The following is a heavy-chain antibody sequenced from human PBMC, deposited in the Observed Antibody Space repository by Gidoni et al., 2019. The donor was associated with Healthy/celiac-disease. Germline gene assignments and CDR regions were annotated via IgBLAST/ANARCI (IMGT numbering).Heavy chain of an antibody. D-gene: IGHD3-10*01. J-gene: IGHJ3*02. Sequence: QVQLQESGPGLVKPSQTLSLTCTVSGGSSSRGGYYWSWIRQDPGKGLEWIGYIYYSGSTYYNPSLKSLVTISVDTSKNQFSLKLSSVTAADTAVYYCARGSGSYDAFDIWGQGTMVTVSS. CDR1: GGSSSRGGYY. CDR2: IYYSGST. CDR3: ARGSGSYDAFDI. V-gene: IGHV4-31*01.